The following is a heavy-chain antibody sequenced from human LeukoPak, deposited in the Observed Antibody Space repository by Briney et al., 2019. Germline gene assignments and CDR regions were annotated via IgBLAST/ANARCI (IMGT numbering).Heavy chain of an antibody. J-gene: IGHJ5*02. CDR1: GGSISSSSYY. D-gene: IGHD3-10*01. CDR3: ARLSITMVRGVIDWFDP. CDR2: IYYSGST. Sequence: KSSETLSLTCTVSGGSISSSSYYWDWIRQPPGKGLEWIGSIYYSGSTYYNPSLKSRVTISVDTSKNQFSLKLSSVTAADTAVYYCARLSITMVRGVIDWFDPWGQGTLVTVSS. V-gene: IGHV4-39*01.